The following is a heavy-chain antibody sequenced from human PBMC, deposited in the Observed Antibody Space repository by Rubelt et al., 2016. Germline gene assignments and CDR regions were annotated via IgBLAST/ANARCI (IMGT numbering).Heavy chain of an antibody. J-gene: IGHJ3*02. CDR3: ARQWGSTSSDAFDI. D-gene: IGHD2-2*01. Sequence: EVQLVQSGAEVKKPGESLRISCKGSGYSFTSYWISWVRQMPGEGLEWMGRVDPSDSYTNYSPPFQCNVPISADKSISTAYLQWSSLKASDTAMYYCARQWGSTSSDAFDIWGQGTMVTVSS. CDR2: VDPSDSYT. V-gene: IGHV5-10-1*01. CDR1: GYSFTSYW.